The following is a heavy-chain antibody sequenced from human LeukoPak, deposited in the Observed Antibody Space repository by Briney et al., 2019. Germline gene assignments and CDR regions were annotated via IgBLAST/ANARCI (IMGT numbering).Heavy chain of an antibody. D-gene: IGHD3-22*01. Sequence: GGSLRLSCAASGFTFSSYAMHWVRQAPGKGLEYVSAISSNGGSTYYANSVKGRFTISRDNSKNTLYPQMGSLRAEDMAVYYCARGSYDSSGYYPTHAFDIWGQGTMVTVSS. CDR3: ARGSYDSSGYYPTHAFDI. V-gene: IGHV3-64*01. CDR2: ISSNGGST. J-gene: IGHJ3*02. CDR1: GFTFSSYA.